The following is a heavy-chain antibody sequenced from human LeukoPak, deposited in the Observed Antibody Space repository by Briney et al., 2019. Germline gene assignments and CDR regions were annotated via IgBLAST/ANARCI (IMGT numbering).Heavy chain of an antibody. CDR2: IYYSGST. CDR3: AKTVAGYWYFDL. V-gene: IGHV4-59*08. CDR1: GGSISHYF. J-gene: IGHJ2*01. D-gene: IGHD6-19*01. Sequence: PSETLSLTCTVSGGSISHYFWSWIRQPPGKALEWIGYIYYSGSTNYNPSLKSRVTISVDTSKNQFSLKLSSVTAADTAVYYCAKTVAGYWYFDLWGRGTLVTVSP.